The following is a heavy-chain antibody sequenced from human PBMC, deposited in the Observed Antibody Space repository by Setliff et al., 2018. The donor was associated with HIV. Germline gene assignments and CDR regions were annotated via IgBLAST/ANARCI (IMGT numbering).Heavy chain of an antibody. J-gene: IGHJ6*02. CDR1: GFTVSSNY. Sequence: PGGSLRLSCAASGFTVSSNYMSWVRQAPGKGLEWVSVIYSGGSTYYADSVKGRFTISRDNSKNTLYLQMNSLRAEDTALYYCARDYGSGSRLGYGMDVWGQGTTVTVSS. CDR3: ARDYGSGSRLGYGMDV. D-gene: IGHD3-10*01. CDR2: IYSGGST. V-gene: IGHV3-53*01.